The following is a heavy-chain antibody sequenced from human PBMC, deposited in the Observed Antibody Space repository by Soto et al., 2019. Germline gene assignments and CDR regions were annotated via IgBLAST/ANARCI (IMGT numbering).Heavy chain of an antibody. CDR2: ISAYNGNT. Sequence: ASVKVSCRGSCYTFTSYGISCVRQAPGQGLEWMGWISAYNGNTNYAQKLQGRVTMTTDTSTSTAYMELRSLRSDDTAVYYCARDPITIFGVVIPWFDPWGQGTLVTVSS. J-gene: IGHJ5*02. CDR1: CYTFTSYG. D-gene: IGHD3-3*01. V-gene: IGHV1-18*01. CDR3: ARDPITIFGVVIPWFDP.